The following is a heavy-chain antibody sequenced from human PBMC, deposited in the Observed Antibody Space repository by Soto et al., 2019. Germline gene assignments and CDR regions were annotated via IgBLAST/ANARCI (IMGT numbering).Heavy chain of an antibody. CDR2: IRNDGGSM. CDR1: GFTFSSSP. CDR3: VRDWYTLCDFWSAFFGD. Sequence: EVQLVESGGGWVQPGGSLRLSCAASGFTFSSSPMSWVRQVPGKGLEWVSAIRNDGGSMYYVDSVKGRFTISRDNSKSTSTLRMKNLRAEDTATYYCVRDWYTLCDFWSAFFGDWGQGAQVTVSS. D-gene: IGHD3-3*01. V-gene: IGHV3-23*04. J-gene: IGHJ4*02.